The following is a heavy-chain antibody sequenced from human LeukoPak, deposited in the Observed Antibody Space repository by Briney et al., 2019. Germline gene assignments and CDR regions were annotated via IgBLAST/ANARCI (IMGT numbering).Heavy chain of an antibody. J-gene: IGHJ1*01. CDR1: GFTFSSYE. Sequence: GGSLRLSCAASGFTFSSYEMNWVRQAPGKGLEWVSCISGSGSTIYYADSVKGRFTISRDNAKNSLYLQMNSLRAEDTAVYYCARDPYYGDYVVWGQGTLVTVSS. V-gene: IGHV3-48*03. CDR2: ISGSGSTI. D-gene: IGHD4-17*01. CDR3: ARDPYYGDYVV.